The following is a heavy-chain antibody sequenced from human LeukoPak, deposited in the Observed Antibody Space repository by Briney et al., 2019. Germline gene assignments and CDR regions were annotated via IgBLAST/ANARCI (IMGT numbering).Heavy chain of an antibody. CDR3: ARNMD. D-gene: IGHD2/OR15-2a*01. Sequence: SETLPLTCTVSGGSISGSRDYWGWIRQPPGEGLEWIGVIDYRGSTFYTPSLKTRVTISVDMSKSQFSLKLSSVTAADTAVYYCARNMDWGQGTLVIVSS. V-gene: IGHV4-39*01. J-gene: IGHJ4*02. CDR2: IDYRGST. CDR1: GGSISGSRDY.